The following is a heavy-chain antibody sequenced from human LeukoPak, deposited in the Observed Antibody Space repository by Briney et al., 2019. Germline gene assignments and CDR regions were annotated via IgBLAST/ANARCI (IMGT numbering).Heavy chain of an antibody. J-gene: IGHJ4*02. CDR3: ARDGGGVYFDY. CDR1: GYSISSGYY. D-gene: IGHD3-10*01. CDR2: IYHSGST. Sequence: SETLSLTCTVSGYSISSGYYWGWIRQPPGKGLEWIGSIYHSGSTYYNPSLKSRVTISVDTSKNQFSLKLSSVTAADTAVYYCARDGGGVYFDYWGRGTLVTVSS. V-gene: IGHV4-38-2*02.